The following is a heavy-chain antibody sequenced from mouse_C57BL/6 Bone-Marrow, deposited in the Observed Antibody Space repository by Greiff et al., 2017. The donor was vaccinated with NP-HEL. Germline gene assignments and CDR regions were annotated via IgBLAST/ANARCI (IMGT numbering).Heavy chain of an antibody. CDR3: ARHEEEGDSSGSPFAY. CDR2: FYPGSGSI. J-gene: IGHJ3*01. CDR1: GYTFTEYT. D-gene: IGHD3-2*02. Sequence: VQLVESGAELVKPGASVKLSCKASGYTFTEYTIHWVKQRSGQGLEWIGWFYPGSGSIKYNEKFKDKATLTADKSSSTVYMELSRLTSEDSAVYFCARHEEEGDSSGSPFAYWGQGTLVTVSA. V-gene: IGHV1-62-2*01.